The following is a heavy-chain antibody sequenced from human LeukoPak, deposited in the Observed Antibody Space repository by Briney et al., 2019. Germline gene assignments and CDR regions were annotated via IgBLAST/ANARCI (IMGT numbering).Heavy chain of an antibody. CDR3: ARDRDNYDSSGPLDY. V-gene: IGHV1-2*02. J-gene: IGHJ4*02. Sequence: ASVKVSCKASGYTFTGYYMHWVRQAPGQGLEWMGWINPNSGGTNYAQKFQGRVTMTRDTSISTAYMELSRLRSDDTAVYYCARDRDNYDSSGPLDYWGQGTLVTVSS. CDR2: INPNSGGT. D-gene: IGHD3-22*01. CDR1: GYTFTGYY.